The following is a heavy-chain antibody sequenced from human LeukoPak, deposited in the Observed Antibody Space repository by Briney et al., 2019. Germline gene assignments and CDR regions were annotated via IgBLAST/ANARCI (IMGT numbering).Heavy chain of an antibody. CDR1: GDSFSSGY. Sequence: PSETLSLTCALSGDSFSSGYWNWIRQPPGKGLEWIGYIYYSGTTNSNPSLESRVTVSVDTSKKYCSLKLTSVTAADTAVYFCARGDPAGLFDSWGQGTLVTVSS. CDR2: IYYSGTT. CDR3: ARGDPAGLFDS. V-gene: IGHV4-59*01. J-gene: IGHJ4*02. D-gene: IGHD3-10*01.